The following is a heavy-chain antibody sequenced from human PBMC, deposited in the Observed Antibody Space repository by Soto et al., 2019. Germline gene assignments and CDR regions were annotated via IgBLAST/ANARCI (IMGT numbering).Heavy chain of an antibody. CDR1: GFTFSSYP. Sequence: GGSLRLSCAVSGFTFSSYPMSWVRQAPGKGLEWVSAISGGGDSTYYTDSVRGRFTISRDNPKNNLYLHMNSLRADDTAVYYCAKDTVAGTSVSWGQGTLVSVSS. CDR2: ISGGGDST. V-gene: IGHV3-23*01. J-gene: IGHJ5*02. D-gene: IGHD6-19*01. CDR3: AKDTVAGTSVS.